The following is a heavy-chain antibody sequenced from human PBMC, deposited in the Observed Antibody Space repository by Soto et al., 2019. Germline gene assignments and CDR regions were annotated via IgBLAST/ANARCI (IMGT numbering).Heavy chain of an antibody. J-gene: IGHJ4*02. Sequence: ASVKVSCKASEYTFTGYYVHWVRQAPGQGLEWMGWINPNSGGTIYPQKFQGRVTMTRDTSISTAYMELRSLRSDDTAVYYCASTGNYGSGTSFRVDYWGQGTLVTVSS. D-gene: IGHD3-10*01. CDR1: EYTFTGYY. V-gene: IGHV1-2*02. CDR2: INPNSGGT. CDR3: ASTGNYGSGTSFRVDY.